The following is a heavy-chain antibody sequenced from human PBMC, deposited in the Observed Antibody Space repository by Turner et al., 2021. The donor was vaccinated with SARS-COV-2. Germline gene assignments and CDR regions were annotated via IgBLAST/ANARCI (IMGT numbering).Heavy chain of an antibody. CDR2: ISYDGSNK. CDR3: AKESNFDY. J-gene: IGHJ4*02. V-gene: IGHV3-30*18. Sequence: QVQLVEPGGGAVQPGRSLRLSCAASGFTFSSYGMHWVRQAPGKGLECVALISYDGSNKYYADSVKGRFTISRDNSKNTLYLQMNSLRAEDTAVYYCAKESNFDYWGQGTLVTVSS. CDR1: GFTFSSYG.